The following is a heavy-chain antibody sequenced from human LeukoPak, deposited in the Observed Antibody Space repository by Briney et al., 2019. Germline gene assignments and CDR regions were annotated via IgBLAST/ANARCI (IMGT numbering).Heavy chain of an antibody. CDR3: ARDRRPYGSHTGGGWFDP. CDR1: GGTFSSYA. Sequence: GSSVKVSCKASGGTFSSYAISWVRQAPGQGLEWMGGIIPIFGTANYAQKFQGRVTITADESTSTAYMELSSLRSEDTAVYYCARDRRPYGSHTGGGWFDPWGQGTLVTVSS. D-gene: IGHD3-10*01. CDR2: IIPIFGTA. J-gene: IGHJ5*02. V-gene: IGHV1-69*01.